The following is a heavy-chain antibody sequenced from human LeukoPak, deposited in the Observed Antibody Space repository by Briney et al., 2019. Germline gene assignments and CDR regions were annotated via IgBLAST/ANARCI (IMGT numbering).Heavy chain of an antibody. CDR3: ARDADVLRFLEWLSYFDY. Sequence: PGGSLRLSCAASGFTFSSYSMNWVRQAPGKGLEWVSYISSSSSTIYYADSVKGRFTISRDNAKNSLYPQMNSLRAEDTAVYYCARDADVLRFLEWLSYFDYWGQGTLVTVSS. V-gene: IGHV3-48*01. CDR2: ISSSSSTI. J-gene: IGHJ4*02. D-gene: IGHD3-3*01. CDR1: GFTFSSYS.